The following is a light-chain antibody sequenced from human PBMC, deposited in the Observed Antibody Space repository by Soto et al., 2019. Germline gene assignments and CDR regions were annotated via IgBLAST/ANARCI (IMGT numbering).Light chain of an antibody. J-gene: IGKJ5*01. CDR3: QQYKNWPPIT. CDR1: QSVSSK. CDR2: GAS. Sequence: EIVMTQSPATLSVSPGERATLSCRASQSVSSKLAWYQQKPGQAHRLIIYGASTRATGIPARFSGSGSGTEFTLTISSLQSEDFAVYYCQQYKNWPPITFGQGTRLEIK. V-gene: IGKV3-15*01.